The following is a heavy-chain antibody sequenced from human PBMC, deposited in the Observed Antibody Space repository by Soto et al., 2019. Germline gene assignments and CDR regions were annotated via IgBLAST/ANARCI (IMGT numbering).Heavy chain of an antibody. Sequence: GGSLRLSWAASGFTFSSYAISWVRQAPGKGLEWVSAISGSGGSTYYADSVKGRFTISRDNSKNTLYLQMNSLRAEDTAVYYCAKGNRGSNFGYYYGMDVWGQGTTVPVSS. CDR1: GFTFSSYA. CDR2: ISGSGGST. D-gene: IGHD4-4*01. J-gene: IGHJ6*02. V-gene: IGHV3-23*01. CDR3: AKGNRGSNFGYYYGMDV.